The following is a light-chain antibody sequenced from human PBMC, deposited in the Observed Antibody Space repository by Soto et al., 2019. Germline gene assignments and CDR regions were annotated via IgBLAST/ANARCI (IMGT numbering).Light chain of an antibody. CDR1: TGAVTGGHY. CDR3: LLSYSGASYV. Sequence: QAVVTQEPSLTVSPGGTVTLTCGSSTGAVTGGHYPYWFQQKPGQAPRTLIYDTSSKHSWTPARFSGSLLGGKAALTLSGAQPEDEAEYCCLLSYSGASYVFGAGTKVTVL. V-gene: IGLV7-46*01. J-gene: IGLJ1*01. CDR2: DTS.